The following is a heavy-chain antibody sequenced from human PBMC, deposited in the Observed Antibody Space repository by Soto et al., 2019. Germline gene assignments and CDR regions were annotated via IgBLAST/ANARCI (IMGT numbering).Heavy chain of an antibody. CDR1: GGSISSSSYY. J-gene: IGHJ4*02. CDR2: IYYSGST. Sequence: SETLSLTCTVSGGSISSSSYYWGWIRQPPGKGLEWIGSIYYSGSTYYNPSLKSRVTISVDTSKNQFSLKLSSVTAADTAVYYCARLYSGVMLIDYWGQGTLVTVSS. D-gene: IGHD3-16*01. V-gene: IGHV4-39*01. CDR3: ARLYSGVMLIDY.